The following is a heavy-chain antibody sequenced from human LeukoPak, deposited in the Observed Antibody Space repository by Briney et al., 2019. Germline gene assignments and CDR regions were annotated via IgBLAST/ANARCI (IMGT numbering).Heavy chain of an antibody. D-gene: IGHD2/OR15-2a*01. CDR1: GFTFSSYS. V-gene: IGHV3-21*01. J-gene: IGHJ4*02. CDR2: ISSSSSYI. Sequence: GGSLRLPCAASGFTFSSYSMNWVRQAPGKGLEWVSSISSSSSYIYYADSVKGRFTISRDNAKNSLYLQMNSLRAEDTAVYYCARLPSNVAKVDYWGQGTLVTVSS. CDR3: ARLPSNVAKVDY.